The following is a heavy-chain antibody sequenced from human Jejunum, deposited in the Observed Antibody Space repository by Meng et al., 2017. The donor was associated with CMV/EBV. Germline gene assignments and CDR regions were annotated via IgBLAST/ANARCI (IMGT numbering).Heavy chain of an antibody. J-gene: IGHJ4*02. CDR2: IFGSGTT. CDR3: ARGADTPVVLPPDL. D-gene: IGHD5-18*01. Sequence: SGFTVSSNYMSWVRQAPGKGLEWVSVIFGSGTTVYPDSVKGRFTISRDNSKNTVYLQMNSLKLEDTAVYYCARGADTPVVLPPDLWGQGTLVTVSS. V-gene: IGHV3-66*02. CDR1: GFTVSSNY.